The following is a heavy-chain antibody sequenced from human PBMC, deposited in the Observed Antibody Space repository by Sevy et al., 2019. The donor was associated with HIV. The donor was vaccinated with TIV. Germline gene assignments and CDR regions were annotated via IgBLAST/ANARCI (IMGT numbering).Heavy chain of an antibody. CDR1: GYTFTGYY. Sequence: ASVKVSCKASGYTFTGYYMHWVRQAPGQGLEWMGWINPNSGGTNYAQKFQGRVTMTRDTSISTAYMGLSRLRSDDTAVYYCARDTVPAAISVWFDPWGQGTLVTVSS. V-gene: IGHV1-2*02. J-gene: IGHJ5*02. CDR3: ARDTVPAAISVWFDP. D-gene: IGHD2-2*02. CDR2: INPNSGGT.